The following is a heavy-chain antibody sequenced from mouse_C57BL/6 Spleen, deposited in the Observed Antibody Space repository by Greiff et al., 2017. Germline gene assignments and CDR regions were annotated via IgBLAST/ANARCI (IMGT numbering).Heavy chain of an antibody. D-gene: IGHD2-1*01. CDR2: IDPENGDT. J-gene: IGHJ2*01. Sequence: VQLQQSGAELVRPGASVKLSCTASGFNIKDDYMHWVKQRPEQGLEWIGWIDPENGDTEYASKFQGKATITADTSSTTAYLQLSSLTSEDTAVYYCTTGYGNADFDYWGQGTTLTVSS. CDR1: GFNIKDDY. CDR3: TTGYGNADFDY. V-gene: IGHV14-4*01.